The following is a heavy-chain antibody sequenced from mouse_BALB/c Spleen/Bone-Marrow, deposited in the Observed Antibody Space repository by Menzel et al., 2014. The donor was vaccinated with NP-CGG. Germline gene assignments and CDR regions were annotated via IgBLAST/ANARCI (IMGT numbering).Heavy chain of an antibody. CDR3: ARDGSSYEGNYFDY. V-gene: IGHV5-6-3*01. CDR1: GFTFXSYG. Sequence: EVKLVESGGGLVQPGGSLKLSCAASGFTFXSYGMSWVRQTPDKRLELVATINSNGGSTYYPDSVKGRFTISRDNAKNTLYLQMSSLKSKDTAMYYCARDGSSYEGNYFDYWGQGTTLTVSS. D-gene: IGHD1-1*01. J-gene: IGHJ2*01. CDR2: INSNGGST.